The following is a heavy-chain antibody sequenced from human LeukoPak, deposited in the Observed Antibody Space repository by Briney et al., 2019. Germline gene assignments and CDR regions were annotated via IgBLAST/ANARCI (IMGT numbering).Heavy chain of an antibody. J-gene: IGHJ4*02. CDR1: GFTFSSYG. Sequence: PGGSLRLSCAASGFTFSSYGMHWVRQAPGKGLEWVAFIRYDGSNKYYADSVKGRFTISRDNSKNTLYLQMNSLRAEDTAVYYCAKGLAVARYYFDYWGQGTLVTVSS. CDR3: AKGLAVARYYFDY. D-gene: IGHD6-19*01. CDR2: IRYDGSNK. V-gene: IGHV3-30*02.